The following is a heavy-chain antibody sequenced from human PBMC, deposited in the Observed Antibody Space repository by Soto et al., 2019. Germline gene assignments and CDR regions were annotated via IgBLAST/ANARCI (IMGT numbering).Heavy chain of an antibody. V-gene: IGHV3-30*03. CDR3: VGLYDFWSGPYTPPFDP. Sequence: GGSLRLSCAASGFTFSSYGMHWVRQAPGKGLEWVAVISYDGSNKYYADSVKGRFTISRDNSKNTLYLQMNSLRAEDTAVYYCVGLYDFWSGPYTPPFDPWGQGTLVTVSS. CDR2: ISYDGSNK. CDR1: GFTFSSYG. J-gene: IGHJ5*02. D-gene: IGHD3-3*01.